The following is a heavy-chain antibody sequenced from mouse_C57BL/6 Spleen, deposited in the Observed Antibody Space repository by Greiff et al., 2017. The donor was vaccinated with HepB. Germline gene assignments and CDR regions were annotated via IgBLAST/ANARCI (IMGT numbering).Heavy chain of an antibody. J-gene: IGHJ4*01. CDR1: GYTFTDYN. CDR3: AGEDYDGYAMDY. V-gene: IGHV1-22*01. Sequence: EVQLQQSGPELVKPGASVKMSCKASGYTFTDYNMHWVKQSHGKSLEWIGYINPNNGGTSYNQKFKGKATMTVNKSSSTAYMELSSLTSEESAVFYGAGEDYDGYAMDYWGQGTSVTVSS. CDR2: INPNNGGT. D-gene: IGHD2-4*01.